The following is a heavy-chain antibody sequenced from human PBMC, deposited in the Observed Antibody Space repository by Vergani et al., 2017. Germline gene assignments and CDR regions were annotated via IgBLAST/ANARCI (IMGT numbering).Heavy chain of an antibody. Sequence: QVQLVQSGAEVKKPGASVKVSCKASGYTFSTYGISWVRQAPGQGLEWVGRVIPHLEITTLAQHLQGRVIITADKSTDTAYMELSSLKSEDTAVFYCARATCSGGSCYRGFEYWGQGSLITVSS. D-gene: IGHD2-15*01. CDR1: GYTFSTYG. CDR2: VIPHLEIT. CDR3: ARATCSGGSCYRGFEY. J-gene: IGHJ4*02. V-gene: IGHV1-69*04.